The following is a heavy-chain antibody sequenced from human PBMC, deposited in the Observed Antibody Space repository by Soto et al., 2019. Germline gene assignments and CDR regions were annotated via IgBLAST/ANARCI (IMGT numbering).Heavy chain of an antibody. Sequence: PSETLSLTCTVSGGSISSYYWSWIRQPPGKGLEWIGYIYYSGSTNYNPSLKSRVTISVDTSKNQFSLKLSSVTAADTAVYYCARGGYYESSGYVWQFDYWGQETLVNVSS. J-gene: IGHJ4*02. CDR3: ARGGYYESSGYVWQFDY. D-gene: IGHD3-22*01. CDR1: GGSISSYY. CDR2: IYYSGST. V-gene: IGHV4-59*01.